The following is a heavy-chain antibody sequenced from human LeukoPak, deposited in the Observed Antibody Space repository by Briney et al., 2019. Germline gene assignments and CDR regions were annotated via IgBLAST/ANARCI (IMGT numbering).Heavy chain of an antibody. CDR1: GGSFSGYY. D-gene: IGHD3-16*01. CDR3: GRGIMATDY. Sequence: SETLSLTCAVYGGSFSGYYWSWIRQPPGKGLEWIGEINHSGSTNYNPSLKSRVTISVDTSKNQFSLKLSSVAAADTGVYYCGRGIMATDYWGQGTLVTVSS. CDR2: INHSGST. V-gene: IGHV4-34*01. J-gene: IGHJ4*02.